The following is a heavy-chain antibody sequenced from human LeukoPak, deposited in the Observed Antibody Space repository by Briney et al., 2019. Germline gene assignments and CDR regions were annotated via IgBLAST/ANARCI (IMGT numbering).Heavy chain of an antibody. D-gene: IGHD6-13*01. V-gene: IGHV1-2*02. CDR1: GYTFTGYY. CDR3: ARVAGPPGYSSSWYRF. J-gene: IGHJ4*02. Sequence: EASVKVSCKASGYTFTGYYMHWVRQGPGQGLEWRGWINPNSGGTNYAQQFQGRVTMTRDTSISTAYMELSRLRSDDTAVYYCARVAGPPGYSSSWYRFWGQGTLVTVSS. CDR2: INPNSGGT.